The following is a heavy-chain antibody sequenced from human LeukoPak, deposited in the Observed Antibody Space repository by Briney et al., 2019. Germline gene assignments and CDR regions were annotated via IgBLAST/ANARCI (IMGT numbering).Heavy chain of an antibody. J-gene: IGHJ6*03. D-gene: IGHD3-22*01. CDR1: GFTFSSYG. Sequence: GGSLRLSCAASGFTFSSYGMHWVRQAPGKGLEWVTIIRYDGSNKYYADSVKGRFTISRDNSKNTLYLQMNSLRAEDTAVYYCAKAEGDSSGFSYMDVWGKGTTVTISS. CDR2: IRYDGSNK. CDR3: AKAEGDSSGFSYMDV. V-gene: IGHV3-30*02.